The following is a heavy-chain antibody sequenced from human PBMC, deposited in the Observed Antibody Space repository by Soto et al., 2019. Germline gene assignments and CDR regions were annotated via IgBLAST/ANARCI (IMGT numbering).Heavy chain of an antibody. D-gene: IGHD3-10*01. CDR3: ARGIWVRSGYYKYYMDV. CDR1: GYTFTKYA. CDR2: IDAGNGKT. J-gene: IGHJ6*03. V-gene: IGHV1-3*01. Sequence: ASVKVSCKASGYTFTKYAMHWVRQAPGQRLEWVGWIDAGNGKTKYSQKFQDRVTITRDTSASTAYMELSSLRSEDTAVYYCARGIWVRSGYYKYYMDVWGKGKTVTVSS.